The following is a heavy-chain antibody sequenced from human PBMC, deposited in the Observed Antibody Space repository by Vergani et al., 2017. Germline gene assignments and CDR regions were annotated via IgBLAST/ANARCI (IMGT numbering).Heavy chain of an antibody. D-gene: IGHD2-2*01. J-gene: IGHJ4*02. Sequence: QVQLVQSGAEVKKPGASVKVSCKASGYTFTGYYMHWVRQAPGQGLEWMGWINPNSGGTNYAQKFQGRVTMTRDTSISTAYMELSRLRSDDTAVYYCARSPFLVVVPAALDYWGQGTLVTVSS. CDR1: GYTFTGYY. CDR2: INPNSGGT. CDR3: ARSPFLVVVPAALDY. V-gene: IGHV1-2*02.